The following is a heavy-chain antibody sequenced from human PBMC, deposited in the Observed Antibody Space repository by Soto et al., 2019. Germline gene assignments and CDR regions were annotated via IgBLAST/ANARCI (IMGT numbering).Heavy chain of an antibody. CDR1: GFTFNTYL. J-gene: IGHJ4*02. CDR3: ARFTRGSSGDY. D-gene: IGHD6-25*01. Sequence: AGGSLRLSCVASGFTFNTYLMSWVRQAPGKGLEWVANIKEDGSDKYYVDSVKGRFTISRDNAKNLLYLQMNSLGAGDTAMYYCARFTRGSSGDYWGQGTLVTV. CDR2: IKEDGSDK. V-gene: IGHV3-7*01.